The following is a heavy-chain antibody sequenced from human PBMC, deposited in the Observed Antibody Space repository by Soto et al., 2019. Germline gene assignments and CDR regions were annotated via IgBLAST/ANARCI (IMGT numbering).Heavy chain of an antibody. CDR3: ARAISGYVT. CDR2: INTGNGNT. J-gene: IGHJ5*02. D-gene: IGHD5-12*01. CDR1: GITYTTYA. Sequence: QVQPVQSGAEVKKPGASVKVSCKASGITYTTYAIHWVRQAPGQGLEWMGWINTGNGNTRYSQRFQGRVTLTTDTSASTAYMDLSSLTSEDTAGYYCARAISGYVTWGQGTLITVSS. V-gene: IGHV1-3*04.